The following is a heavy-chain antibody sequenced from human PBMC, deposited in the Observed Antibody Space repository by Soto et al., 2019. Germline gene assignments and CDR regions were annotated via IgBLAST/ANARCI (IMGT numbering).Heavy chain of an antibody. CDR1: GYTFISYG. D-gene: IGHD3-22*01. CDR2: ISAYNGNT. CDR3: ARDSHYYDSSGYPPGMDV. Sequence: GAAVKVSCKASGYTFISYGISWGRQAPGQGLEWMGWISAYNGNTNYVQKLQGRVTMTTDTSTSTAYMELRSLRSDDTAVYYCARDSHYYDSSGYPPGMDVWGQGTTVTVSS. V-gene: IGHV1-18*01. J-gene: IGHJ6*02.